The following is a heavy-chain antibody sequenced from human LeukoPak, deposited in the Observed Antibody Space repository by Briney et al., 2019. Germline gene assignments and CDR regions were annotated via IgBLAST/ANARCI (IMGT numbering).Heavy chain of an antibody. CDR1: GGTFSSYA. D-gene: IGHD4-17*01. V-gene: IGHV1-69*06. Sequence: SVKVSCKASGGTFSSYAISWVRQAPGQGLEWMGGIIPIFGTANYAQKFQGRVTITADKSTSTAYMELSILRSEDTAVYYCARDFGRDGDPFDYWGQGTLVTVSS. J-gene: IGHJ4*02. CDR3: ARDFGRDGDPFDY. CDR2: IIPIFGTA.